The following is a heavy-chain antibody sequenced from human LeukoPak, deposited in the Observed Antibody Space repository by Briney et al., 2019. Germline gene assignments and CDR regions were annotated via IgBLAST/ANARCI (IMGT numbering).Heavy chain of an antibody. CDR2: INSKTDGGTT. J-gene: IGHJ4*02. CDR3: TAREFHY. CDR1: GFTFNNAW. D-gene: IGHD1-26*01. Sequence: GGSLRLSCAASGFTFNNAWMNWVRQAPGKGLEWVGRINSKTDGGTTDYVAPVKGRFTISRDDSQNTLYLQMNSLKTEDTAVYYCTAREFHYWGQGTLVTVSS. V-gene: IGHV3-15*07.